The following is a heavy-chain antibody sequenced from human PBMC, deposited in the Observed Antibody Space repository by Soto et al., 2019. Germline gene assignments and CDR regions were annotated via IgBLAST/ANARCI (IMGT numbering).Heavy chain of an antibody. Sequence: SETLSLTCTVSGGSISSYYWSWIRQPPGKGLEWIGYIYYSGSTNYNPSLKSRVTISVDTSKNQFSLKLSSVTAADTAVYYCARDTNPGWYFDYWGQGTLVTVSS. CDR2: IYYSGST. V-gene: IGHV4-59*01. CDR1: GGSISSYY. CDR3: ARDTNPGWYFDY. D-gene: IGHD2-8*01. J-gene: IGHJ4*02.